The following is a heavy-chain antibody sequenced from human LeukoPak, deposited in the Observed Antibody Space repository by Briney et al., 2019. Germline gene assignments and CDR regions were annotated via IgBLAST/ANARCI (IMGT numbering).Heavy chain of an antibody. CDR3: ARDLSSEQMLYDY. CDR2: IAGNGGGI. CDR1: GLPLNNYA. D-gene: IGHD2-2*02. Sequence: GGPLSLPHSASGLPLNNYAIHWVRQPPPKGLEYVASIAGNGGGIFYAASVKGRFTIFSDNSKNTVYLQMGSLSVGEMAGVYCARDLSSEQMLYDYWGEGALVTVAS. V-gene: IGHV3-64*02. J-gene: IGHJ4*02.